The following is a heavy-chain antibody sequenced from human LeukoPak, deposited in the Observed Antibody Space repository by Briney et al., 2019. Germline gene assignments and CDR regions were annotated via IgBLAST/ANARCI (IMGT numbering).Heavy chain of an antibody. CDR3: ARTTEGGYTYGYFYYYYMDV. J-gene: IGHJ6*03. V-gene: IGHV4-39*07. Sequence: PSETLSLTCTVSGGSISSSSYYWGWIRQPPGKGLEWIGSINYSGSTYYNPSLKSRVTISVDTSKNQFSLKLSSVTAADTAVYYCARTTEGGYTYGYFYYYYMDVWGKGTTVTISS. CDR2: INYSGST. D-gene: IGHD5-18*01. CDR1: GGSISSSSYY.